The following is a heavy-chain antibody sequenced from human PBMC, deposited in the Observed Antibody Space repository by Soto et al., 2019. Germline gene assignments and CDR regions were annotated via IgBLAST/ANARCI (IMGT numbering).Heavy chain of an antibody. Sequence: YPRSLVRQENRQGLQWVAGLSHDGGNTFYGVSVRGRFTIFRDNSKNTLYLQMNSLRAEDTAVYYCAKQLTTWTDPPVDYRGQGTEVTLSS. D-gene: IGHD4-17*01. CDR3: AKQLTTWTDPPVDY. CDR1: YP. J-gene: IGHJ4*02. CDR2: LSHDGGNT. V-gene: IGHV3-23*01.